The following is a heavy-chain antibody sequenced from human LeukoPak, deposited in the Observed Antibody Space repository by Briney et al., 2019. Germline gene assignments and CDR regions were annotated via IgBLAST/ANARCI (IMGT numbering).Heavy chain of an antibody. V-gene: IGHV2-5*02. CDR2: IYWDDDK. CDR1: GLSLSTGGVG. CDR3: AHEYGGYSCGFSHFDY. D-gene: IGHD5-18*01. J-gene: IGHJ4*02. Sequence: SGPTLVKPTQALTLTCSFSGLSLSTGGVGVGWIRQPPGKALELLALIYWDDDKRYSPSLKSRLTIAKETSKNQVVLTMTNMDPVDTATEYGAHEYGGYSCGFSHFDYWGQGTLVTVSS.